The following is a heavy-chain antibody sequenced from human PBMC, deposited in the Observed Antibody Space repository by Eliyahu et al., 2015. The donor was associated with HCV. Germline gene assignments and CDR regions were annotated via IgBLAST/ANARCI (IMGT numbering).Heavy chain of an antibody. V-gene: IGHV1-8*01. CDR2: MNPNSGNT. CDR1: GYTFTSYD. D-gene: IGHD2-8*01. Sequence: QVQLVQSGAEVKKPGASVKVSCKASGYTFTSYDINWVRQATGQGLEWMGWMNPNSGNTGYAQKFQGRVTMTRNTSISTAYMELSSLRSEDTAVYYCARSYCTNGVWAGYYYYGMDVWGQGTTVTVSS. J-gene: IGHJ6*02. CDR3: ARSYCTNGVWAGYYYYGMDV.